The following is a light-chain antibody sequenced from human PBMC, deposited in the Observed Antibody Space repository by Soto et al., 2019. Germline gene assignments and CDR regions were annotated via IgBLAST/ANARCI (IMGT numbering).Light chain of an antibody. CDR2: EGS. V-gene: IGLV2-23*01. Sequence: QSALTQPASVSGSHGQSITISCTGTSSDVGRYNLVSWYQQHPGKAPKLMIYEGSKRPSGVSNRFSGSKSGNTASLTIYGLQAEDEADYYCCSYAGSSTLVFGGGTKLTVL. CDR3: CSYAGSSTLV. J-gene: IGLJ2*01. CDR1: SSDVGRYNL.